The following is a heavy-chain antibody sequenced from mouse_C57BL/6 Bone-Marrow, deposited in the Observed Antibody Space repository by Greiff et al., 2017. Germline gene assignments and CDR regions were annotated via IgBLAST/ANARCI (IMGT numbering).Heavy chain of an antibody. CDR1: GFSFNTYA. Sequence: EVKLVESGGGLVQPKGSLKLSCAASGFSFNTYAMNWVRQAPGKGLEWVARIRSKSNNYATYYADSVKDRFTISRDDSESMLYLQMNNLKTEDTAMDYCVRHKTSSYWYFDVWGTGTTVTVSS. D-gene: IGHD1-1*01. CDR2: IRSKSNNYAT. J-gene: IGHJ1*03. V-gene: IGHV10-1*01. CDR3: VRHKTSSYWYFDV.